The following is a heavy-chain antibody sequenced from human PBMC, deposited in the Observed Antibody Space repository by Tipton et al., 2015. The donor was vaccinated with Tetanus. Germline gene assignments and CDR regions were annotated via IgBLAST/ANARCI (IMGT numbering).Heavy chain of an antibody. Sequence: GSLRLSCAASGFTFSNYAMSWVRQAPGKGLEWVSGITGGNTYYADSVKGRFTISRDNSKNTLYLQMNSLRVEDTAVYYCVRDGGSSGWLAYWGQGTLVTVSS. D-gene: IGHD6-19*01. CDR1: GFTFSNYA. J-gene: IGHJ4*02. CDR3: VRDGGSSGWLAY. V-gene: IGHV3-23*01. CDR2: ITGGNT.